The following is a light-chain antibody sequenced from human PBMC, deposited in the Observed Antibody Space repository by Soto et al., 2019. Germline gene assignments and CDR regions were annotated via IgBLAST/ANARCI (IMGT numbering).Light chain of an antibody. Sequence: DIQMTQSPSSLSASVGDRVTITCRASQSISSYLNWYQQKPGKAPNLLIYAASSLQRGVPSRFSGSGSGTDFSLTISSLQPEDSATYYCQQSYSTPVFTFGPGTKVDIK. CDR2: AAS. J-gene: IGKJ3*01. CDR1: QSISSY. V-gene: IGKV1-39*01. CDR3: QQSYSTPVFT.